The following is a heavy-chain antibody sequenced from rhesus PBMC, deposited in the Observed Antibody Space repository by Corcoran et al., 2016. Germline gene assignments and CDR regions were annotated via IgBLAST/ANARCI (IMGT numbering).Heavy chain of an antibody. V-gene: IGHV4-165*01. D-gene: IGHD6-31*01. CDR2: ISVRRGST. Sequence: VQLQESGPGLVKPSETRSLTCAVSGGAFSGYHGGWIRQPPGKGVEWIGYISVRRGSTDSNPSLKSRVTVSTETSKNQFSLKLSSVADADTAVYYCARDMGSGWYYYWGQGVLVTVSS. CDR3: ARDMGSGWYYY. CDR1: GGAFSGYH. J-gene: IGHJ4*01.